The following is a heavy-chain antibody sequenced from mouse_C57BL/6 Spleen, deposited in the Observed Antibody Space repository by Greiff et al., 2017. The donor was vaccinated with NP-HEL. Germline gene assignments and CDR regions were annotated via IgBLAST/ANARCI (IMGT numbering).Heavy chain of an antibody. Sequence: VQLQQPGAELVKPGASVKMSCKASGYTFNSYWLTWVKQRPGLGLEWIGDIYPGCGSTNYNEKFKRKATLTADTSSSTAYMQLSSLTSEDSAVYYCARGDSSGLAWFAYWGQGTLVTVSA. D-gene: IGHD3-2*02. CDR3: ARGDSSGLAWFAY. CDR2: IYPGCGST. J-gene: IGHJ3*01. CDR1: GYTFNSYW. V-gene: IGHV1-55*01.